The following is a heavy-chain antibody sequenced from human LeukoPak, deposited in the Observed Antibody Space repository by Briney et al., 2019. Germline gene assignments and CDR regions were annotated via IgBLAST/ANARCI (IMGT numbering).Heavy chain of an antibody. CDR2: IYYSGST. V-gene: IGHV4-61*08. CDR3: ARGLAVAGGFDY. J-gene: IGHJ4*02. CDR1: GGSISSGDYY. D-gene: IGHD6-19*01. Sequence: PSETLSLTCTVSGGSISSGDYYWSWIRQPPGKGLEWIGYIYYSGSTNYNPSLKSRVTISVDTSKNQFSLKLSSVTAADTAMYYCARGLAVAGGFDYWGQGTLVTVSS.